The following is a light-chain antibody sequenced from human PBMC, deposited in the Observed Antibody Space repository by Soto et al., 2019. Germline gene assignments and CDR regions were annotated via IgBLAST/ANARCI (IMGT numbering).Light chain of an antibody. CDR3: QVWDSSSDPYVV. Sequence: SYELTQPPSVSVAPGKTARITCGGNNIGSKSVHWYQQKPGQAPVLVIYYDSDRPSGIPERFSGSNSGNTATLTISRVEAGDEADYYCQVWDSSSDPYVVFVGGTKLTVL. CDR2: YDS. CDR1: NIGSKS. V-gene: IGLV3-21*04. J-gene: IGLJ2*01.